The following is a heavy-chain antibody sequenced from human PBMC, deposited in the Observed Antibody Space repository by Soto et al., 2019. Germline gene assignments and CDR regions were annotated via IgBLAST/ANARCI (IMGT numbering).Heavy chain of an antibody. D-gene: IGHD5-18*01. CDR3: AKDSDVDTAMVTAFDY. J-gene: IGHJ4*02. CDR1: GFTFSTYW. V-gene: IGHV3-74*01. CDR2: INPDGSST. Sequence: PGGSLRLSCAASGFTFSTYWTHWVRQAPGKGLVWVSRINPDGSSTSYADSVKGRFTISRDNSKNTLYLQMNSLRAEDTAVYYCAKDSDVDTAMVTAFDYWGQGALVTVSS.